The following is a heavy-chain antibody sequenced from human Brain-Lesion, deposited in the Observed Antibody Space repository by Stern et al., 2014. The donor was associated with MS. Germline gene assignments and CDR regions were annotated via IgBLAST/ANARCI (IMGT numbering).Heavy chain of an antibody. CDR2: FDPEDGET. J-gene: IGHJ4*02. Sequence: QVQLVQSGAEVKKPGASVKGSCKVSGYTLTELSMNWVRQAPRKGLEWMGGFDPEDGETIYAQKFQGRVTMTEDTSTDTAYMELSSLRSEDTAVYYCATLSPGAGGNYYRHFDYWGQGTLVTVSS. CDR1: GYTLTELS. V-gene: IGHV1-24*01. D-gene: IGHD1-26*01. CDR3: ATLSPGAGGNYYRHFDY.